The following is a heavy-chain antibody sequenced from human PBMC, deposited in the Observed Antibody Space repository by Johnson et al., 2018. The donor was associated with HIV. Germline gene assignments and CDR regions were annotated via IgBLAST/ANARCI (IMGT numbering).Heavy chain of an antibody. CDR2: ISSRGRTI. CDR3: AKDLGNWDSPRSAFDM. J-gene: IGHJ3*02. CDR1: GFSFSDYY. V-gene: IGHV3-11*04. D-gene: IGHD1/OR15-1a*01. Sequence: QVQLVESGGGLVKPGGSLRLSCAASGFSFSDYYMTWIRQAPGTGLEFVSYISSRGRTIYYAASVKGRFTNSRDNAKNSLYLQRNSLRAEDTAVYYCAKDLGNWDSPRSAFDMWGQGTMVTVSS.